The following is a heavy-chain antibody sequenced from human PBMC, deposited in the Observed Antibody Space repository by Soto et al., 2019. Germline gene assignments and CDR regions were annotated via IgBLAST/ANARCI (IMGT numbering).Heavy chain of an antibody. V-gene: IGHV2-70*01. CDR3: ARIRAVAGYYYGMDV. CDR1: GFSLSTSGMR. D-gene: IGHD6-19*01. CDR2: IDWDDDK. J-gene: IGHJ6*02. Sequence: SGPTLVNPTQTLTLTCTFSGFSLSTSGMRVSWIRQPPGKALEWLALIDWDDDKYYSTSLKTRLTISKDTSKNQVVLTMTNMDPVDTATYYCARIRAVAGYYYGMDVWGQGTTVTVSS.